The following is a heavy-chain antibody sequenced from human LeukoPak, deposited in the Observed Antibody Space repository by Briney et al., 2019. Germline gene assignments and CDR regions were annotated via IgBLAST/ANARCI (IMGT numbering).Heavy chain of an antibody. Sequence: SETLSLTCTVSGGSISSDYWSWIRQPPGKGLEWLGYIYYTGSTNYNPSLKSRVTISVDTSKNQFSLKLSSVTAADTAVYYCARVAVDPYYYDSSGSPLPIYFDYWGQGTLVTVSS. V-gene: IGHV4-59*12. J-gene: IGHJ4*02. CDR3: ARVAVDPYYYDSSGSPLPIYFDY. D-gene: IGHD3-22*01. CDR2: IYYTGST. CDR1: GGSISSDY.